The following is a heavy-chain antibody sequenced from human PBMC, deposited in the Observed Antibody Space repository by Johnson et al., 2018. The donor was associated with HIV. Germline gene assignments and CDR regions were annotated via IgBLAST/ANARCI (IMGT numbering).Heavy chain of an antibody. J-gene: IGHJ3*02. CDR3: TREGRTVAAFTVGAFVI. D-gene: IGHD6-19*01. V-gene: IGHV3-72*01. CDR1: GFSFSDHY. Sequence: VQLVESGGGLVQPGGSLRLSCAASGFSFSDHYMDWVRQAPGKGLDWVGRTRNKANSYTTEYAASVKGRFIISRDDSKNTLYLQMNSLKTEDTAVYYCTREGRTVAAFTVGAFVIWGQGTMVTVSS. CDR2: TRNKANSYTT.